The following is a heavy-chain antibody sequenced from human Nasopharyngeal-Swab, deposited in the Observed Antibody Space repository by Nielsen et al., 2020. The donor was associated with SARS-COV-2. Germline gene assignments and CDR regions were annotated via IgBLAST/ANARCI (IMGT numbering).Heavy chain of an antibody. D-gene: IGHD6-13*01. Sequence: SGPTLVKPTETLTLTCTVSGFSLSNARMGMSWIRQPPGKALEWLAHIFSNDEKSYSTSLKSRLTISKDTSKSQVVLTMTNMDPVDTATYYCAHRPSRSWYFDYWGQGILVTVSS. CDR1: GFSLSNARMG. CDR2: IFSNDEK. V-gene: IGHV2-26*01. CDR3: AHRPSRSWYFDY. J-gene: IGHJ4*02.